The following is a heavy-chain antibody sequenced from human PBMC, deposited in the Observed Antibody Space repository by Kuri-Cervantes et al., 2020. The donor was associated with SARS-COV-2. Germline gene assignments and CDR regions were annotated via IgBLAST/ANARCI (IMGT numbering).Heavy chain of an antibody. CDR1: GFTFSDYA. Sequence: GESLKISCAASGFTFSDYAMHWVRQAPGKGLEWVAFISYDGTNACYGDSVKGRFTISRDNSKNTLYLEMNSLRAEDTALYYCAKGALCEKRLISEEPFDYWGQGTLVTVSS. J-gene: IGHJ4*02. V-gene: IGHV3-30*18. CDR3: AKGALCEKRLISEEPFDY. D-gene: IGHD3-16*01. CDR2: ISYDGTNA.